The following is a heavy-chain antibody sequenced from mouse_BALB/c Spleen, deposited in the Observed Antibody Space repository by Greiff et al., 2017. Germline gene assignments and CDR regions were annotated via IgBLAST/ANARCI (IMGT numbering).Heavy chain of an antibody. CDR3: AREGITTVGPFDY. CDR2: ISYSGST. V-gene: IGHV3-2*02. J-gene: IGHJ2*01. D-gene: IGHD1-1*01. Sequence: EVKLVESGPGLVKPSQSLSLTCTVTGYSITSDYAWNWIRQFPGNKLEWMGYISYSGSTSYNPSLKSRISITRDTSKNQFFLQLNSVTTEDTATYYCAREGITTVGPFDYWGQGTTLTVSS. CDR1: GYSITSDYA.